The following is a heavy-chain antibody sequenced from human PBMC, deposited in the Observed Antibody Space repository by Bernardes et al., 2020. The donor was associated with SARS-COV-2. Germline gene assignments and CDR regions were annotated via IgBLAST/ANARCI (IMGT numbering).Heavy chain of an antibody. CDR3: AKVRGDGYNGSGWYFDL. J-gene: IGHJ2*01. V-gene: IGHV3-9*01. CDR1: GFTFDDYA. Sequence: GGSLRLSCAASGFTFDDYAMHWVRQAPGKGLEWVSGISWNSGSIGYADSVKGRFTISRDNAKNSLYLQMNSLRAEDTALYYCAKVRGDGYNGSGWYFDLWGRGTLVTVSS. D-gene: IGHD5-12*01. CDR2: ISWNSGSI.